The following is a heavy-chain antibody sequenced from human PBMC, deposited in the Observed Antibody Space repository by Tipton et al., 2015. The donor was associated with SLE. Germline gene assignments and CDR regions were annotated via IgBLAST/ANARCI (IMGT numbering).Heavy chain of an antibody. CDR1: GGSISSYY. J-gene: IGHJ4*02. CDR2: IHHSGST. Sequence: LRLSCTVSGGSISSYYWSWIRQPPGKGLEWIGEIHHSGSTNYNPSLKNRVTISVDTSKNQFSLKLNSVTAADTAVYYCAGDKMYWGQGTLVTVSS. CDR3: AGDKMY. V-gene: IGHV4-59*12.